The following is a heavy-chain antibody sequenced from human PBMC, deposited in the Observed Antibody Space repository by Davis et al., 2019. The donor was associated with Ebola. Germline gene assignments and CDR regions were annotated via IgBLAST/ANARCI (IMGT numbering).Heavy chain of an antibody. CDR3: TSATGAGDDY. V-gene: IGHV3-73*01. D-gene: IGHD1-26*01. Sequence: GGSLRLSCAASGFTFSGSAMHWVRQASGKGLEWVGRIRSKANSYATAYAASVKGRFTISRDDSKNTAYLQMNGLKTEDTAVYYCTSATGAGDDYWGQGTLVTVSS. CDR1: GFTFSGSA. J-gene: IGHJ4*02. CDR2: IRSKANSYAT.